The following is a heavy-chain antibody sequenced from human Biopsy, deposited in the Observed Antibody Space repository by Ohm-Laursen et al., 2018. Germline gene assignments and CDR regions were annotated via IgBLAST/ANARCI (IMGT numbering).Heavy chain of an antibody. J-gene: IGHJ4*02. CDR2: INQDGSEK. V-gene: IGHV3-7*01. D-gene: IGHD2-15*01. CDR3: ARAYPPPGRRLVVVAGDFDC. Sequence: SLRLSCAASGFTFSTYCMTWVRQAPGKGLEWVANINQDGSEKYYVDSVKGRFTISRDNAKDSLDLQMSSLRAEDTAVYYCARAYPPPGRRLVVVAGDFDCWGQGTRVTVSS. CDR1: GFTFSTYC.